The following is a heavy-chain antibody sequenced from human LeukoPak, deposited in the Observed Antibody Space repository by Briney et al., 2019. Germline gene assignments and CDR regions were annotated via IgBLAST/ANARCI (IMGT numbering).Heavy chain of an antibody. Sequence: GGSLRLSCAASGFTVSSNYMSWVRQAPGKGLEWVSVIYSSGEIYYIESVEGRFTISRDNSKNILYLQMNTLRAEDTAVYYGMDVWGQGTTVTVSS. J-gene: IGHJ6*02. CDR3: MDV. CDR1: GFTVSSNY. CDR2: IYSSGEI. V-gene: IGHV3-53*01.